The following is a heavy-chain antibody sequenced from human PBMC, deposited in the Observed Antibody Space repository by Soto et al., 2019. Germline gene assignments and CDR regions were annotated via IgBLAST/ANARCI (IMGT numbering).Heavy chain of an antibody. CDR2: INHSGST. J-gene: IGHJ6*02. CDR3: ARGSTTVTKNYYYYTGMDV. Sequence: TLSLTCAVYGGSFSGYYWSWIRQPPGKGLEWIGEINHSGSTNYNPSLKSRVTISVDTSKNQFSLKLSSVTAADTAVYYCARGSTTVTKNYYYYTGMDVWGQGATGTVSS. CDR1: GGSFSGYY. V-gene: IGHV4-34*01. D-gene: IGHD4-17*01.